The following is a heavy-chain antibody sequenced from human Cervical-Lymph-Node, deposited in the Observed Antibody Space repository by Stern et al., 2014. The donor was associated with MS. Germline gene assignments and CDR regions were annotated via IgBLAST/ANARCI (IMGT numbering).Heavy chain of an antibody. CDR3: ARQTTAWASDV. CDR1: GFKFSIYW. J-gene: IGHJ4*02. V-gene: IGHV5-51*01. Sequence: VQLVESGAELIRPGESLKISCRGSGFKFSIYWIAWVRQRPGKGLEWMGIIYPGDSETRYSPSFQGQVTISADKSTSTAYLQWSSLNASDTAMYFCARQTTAWASDVWGQGTLVTVSS. D-gene: IGHD1-14*01. CDR2: IYPGDSET.